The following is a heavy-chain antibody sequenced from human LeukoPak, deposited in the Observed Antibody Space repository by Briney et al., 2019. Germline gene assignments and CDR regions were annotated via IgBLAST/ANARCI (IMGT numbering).Heavy chain of an antibody. J-gene: IGHJ4*02. CDR2: IYYRGSP. CDR3: ARDRRAAGSIFDY. D-gene: IGHD6-13*01. V-gene: IGHV4-59*01. Sequence: SETLSLTCIVYGDSISSYYWRWIRQPPGKGLEWIGNIYYRGSPNYNPSLKSRVTISVDTSKNLFSLKLSSVTAADTAVYYCARDRRAAGSIFDYWGQGTLVTVSS. CDR1: GDSISSYY.